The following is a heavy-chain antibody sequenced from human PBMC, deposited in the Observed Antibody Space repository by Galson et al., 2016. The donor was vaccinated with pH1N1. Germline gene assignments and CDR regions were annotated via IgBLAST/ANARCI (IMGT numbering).Heavy chain of an antibody. CDR3: ARLAGSGYKPRYFDL. Sequence: QSGAEVKKPGESVKISCKGSGYSFSTSWIGWVRQMPGKGLEWMGTIYPRDSDTHYSPSFQGQVTISADNSISTAYLQWSSLQASDTAIFFCARLAGSGYKPRYFDLWGRGTLVSVSS. V-gene: IGHV5-51*01. CDR1: GYSFSTSW. CDR2: IYPRDSDT. J-gene: IGHJ2*01. D-gene: IGHD5-12*01.